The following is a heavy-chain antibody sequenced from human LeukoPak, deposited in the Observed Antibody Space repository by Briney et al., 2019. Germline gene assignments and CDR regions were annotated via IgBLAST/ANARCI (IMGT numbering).Heavy chain of an antibody. Sequence: PGGSLRLSCAASGFTFSSYNMHWVRQPTGKGLEWVSAVGTAGDTYYPGSVKGRFTISRENAKNSLYLQMNSLRAEDTAVYYCARGSGRSDVDTAMVNQGYWGQGTLVTVSS. CDR2: VGTAGDT. D-gene: IGHD5-18*01. J-gene: IGHJ4*02. CDR3: ARGSGRSDVDTAMVNQGY. CDR1: GFTFSSYN. V-gene: IGHV3-13*01.